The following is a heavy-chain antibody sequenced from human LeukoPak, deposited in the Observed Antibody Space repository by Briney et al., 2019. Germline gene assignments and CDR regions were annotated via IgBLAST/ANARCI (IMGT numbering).Heavy chain of an antibody. CDR1: GGSFSGYY. V-gene: IGHV4-34*01. CDR3: ARAWPFPYYDFWSGYPTQYYFDY. CDR2: INHSGST. Sequence: KPSETLSLTCAVYGGSFSGYYWSWIRQPPGKGLEWIGEINHSGSTNYNPSLKSRVTISVDTSKNQFSLKLSSVTAADTAVYYCARAWPFPYYDFWSGYPTQYYFDYWGQGTLVTVSS. J-gene: IGHJ4*02. D-gene: IGHD3-3*01.